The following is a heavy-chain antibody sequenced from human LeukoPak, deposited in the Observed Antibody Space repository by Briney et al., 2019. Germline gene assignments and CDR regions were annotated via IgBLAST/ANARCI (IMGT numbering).Heavy chain of an antibody. CDR3: ARDGYSYGLFDY. CDR2: INPNSGGT. V-gene: IGHV1-2*02. J-gene: IGHJ4*02. Sequence: ASVKVSCKASGYTFTGYYMHWVRQAPGQGLEWMGWINPNSGGTNYAQKFQGRVTMTRDTSFSTAYMELSRLRSDDTAVYYCARDGYSYGLFDYWGQGTLVTVSS. D-gene: IGHD5-18*01. CDR1: GYTFTGYY.